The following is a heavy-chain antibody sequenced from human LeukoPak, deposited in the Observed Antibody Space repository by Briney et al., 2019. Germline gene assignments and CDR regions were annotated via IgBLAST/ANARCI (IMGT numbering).Heavy chain of an antibody. CDR1: GGSISSYY. D-gene: IGHD5-18*01. V-gene: IGHV4-4*09. CDR2: IYTSAST. Sequence: SETLSLTCTVSGGSISSYYWSWIRQPPGKGLEWIWYIYTSASTTYNPSLKSRVTISVDTSKNQLSLKLSPVTAADTAGYYCARHGSYKNWIDPWGQGTLVTVSS. J-gene: IGHJ5*02. CDR3: ARHGSYKNWIDP.